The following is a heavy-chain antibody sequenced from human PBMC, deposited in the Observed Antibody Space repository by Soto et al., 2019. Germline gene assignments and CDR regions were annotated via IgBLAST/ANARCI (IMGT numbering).Heavy chain of an antibody. Sequence: TGGSLRLSCAAPGFTFSDDYMSWIRQAPGKGLEWISYISSVDSIIYYADSVKGRFTISRDNAKNSLFLQMNSLRAEDTAVYYCARDLGYYASSGYFDYWGQGTLVTVSS. V-gene: IGHV3-11*01. CDR1: GFTFSDDY. CDR2: ISSVDSII. D-gene: IGHD3-22*01. CDR3: ARDLGYYASSGYFDY. J-gene: IGHJ4*02.